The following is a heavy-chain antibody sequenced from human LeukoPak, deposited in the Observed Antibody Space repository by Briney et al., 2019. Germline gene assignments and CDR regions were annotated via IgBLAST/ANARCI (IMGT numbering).Heavy chain of an antibody. V-gene: IGHV1-8*01. D-gene: IGHD1-26*01. CDR3: ARGLDSPVGQ. CDR2: MNPKTGNT. CDR1: GYTFTIYD. J-gene: IGHJ4*02. Sequence: ASVKVSCKASGYTFTIYDINWVRQAPGQGLEWMGWMNPKTGNTGYAQNFQGRVSMTSNTSITTAYMELSSLRSEDTAVYYCARGLDSPVGQWGQGTLVTVSS.